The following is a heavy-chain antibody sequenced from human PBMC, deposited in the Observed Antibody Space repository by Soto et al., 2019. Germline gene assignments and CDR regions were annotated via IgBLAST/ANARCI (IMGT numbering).Heavy chain of an antibody. CDR1: GYTFTSYS. CDR3: ARGYGDSADVLDY. V-gene: IGHV1-3*01. J-gene: IGHJ4*02. Sequence: ASVNVSFKSSGYTFTSYSMHWVRQAPGQRLEWMGWINAGNGNTKYSQKFQGRVTITRDTSASTAYMELSSLRSEDTAVYYCARGYGDSADVLDYWGQGTLVTVSS. D-gene: IGHD4-17*01. CDR2: INAGNGNT.